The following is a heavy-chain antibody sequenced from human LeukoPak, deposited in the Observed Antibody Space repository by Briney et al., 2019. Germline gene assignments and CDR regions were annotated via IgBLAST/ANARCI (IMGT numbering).Heavy chain of an antibody. CDR1: GGSISSYY. V-gene: IGHV4-59*01. D-gene: IGHD3-10*01. CDR2: IYYSGST. CDR3: ARALGGSGSRGLFDP. Sequence: SETLSLTCTVSGGSISSYYWSWLRQPPGKGLEWLGYIYYSGSTNYNPSLKSRVTISVDTSKNQFSLKLSSVTAADTAGYYCARALGGSGSRGLFDPWGQGTLVTVSS. J-gene: IGHJ5*02.